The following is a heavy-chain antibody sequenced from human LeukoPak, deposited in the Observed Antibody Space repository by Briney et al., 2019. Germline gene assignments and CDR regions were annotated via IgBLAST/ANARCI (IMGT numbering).Heavy chain of an antibody. CDR3: AELGITMIGGV. D-gene: IGHD3-10*02. CDR1: GFTFSTFA. V-gene: IGHV3-7*01. Sequence: GGSLRLSCAASGFTFSTFAMIWVRQAPGKGLEWVANIKQGGSEKYYVDSVKGRFTISRDNAKNSLYLQMNSLRAEDTAVYYCAELGITMIGGVWGKGTTVTISS. CDR2: IKQGGSEK. J-gene: IGHJ6*04.